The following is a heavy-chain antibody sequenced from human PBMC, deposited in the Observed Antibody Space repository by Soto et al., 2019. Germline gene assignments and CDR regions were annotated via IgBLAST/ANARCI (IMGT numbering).Heavy chain of an antibody. V-gene: IGHV3-23*01. D-gene: IGHD3-9*01. CDR1: GFTFSSYA. CDR2: ISGSGVST. J-gene: IGHJ5*02. Sequence: GGSLRLSCAASGFTFSSYAMSWVRQAPGKGLEWVSAISGSGVSTYYADSVKGRFTTSRDNSKNTLYLQMNSLRAEDTAVYYCTTDPILYDILPRSWFDPWGQGTLVTVSS. CDR3: TTDPILYDILPRSWFDP.